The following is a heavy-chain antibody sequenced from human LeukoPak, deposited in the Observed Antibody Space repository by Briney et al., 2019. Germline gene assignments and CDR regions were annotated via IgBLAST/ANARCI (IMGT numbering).Heavy chain of an antibody. CDR1: GFMFHDYA. D-gene: IGHD6-19*01. V-gene: IGHV3-43*02. J-gene: IGHJ4*02. CDR3: ARESESSGWYDY. CDR2: IGGDGGST. Sequence: GGSLRLSCAAPGFMFHDYAIHWVRHAPGKGLEWVSLIGGDGGSTFYADSVKGRFTISRDNSKNSLYLQMNSLRSDDTALCYCARESESSGWYDYWGQGTLVTVSS.